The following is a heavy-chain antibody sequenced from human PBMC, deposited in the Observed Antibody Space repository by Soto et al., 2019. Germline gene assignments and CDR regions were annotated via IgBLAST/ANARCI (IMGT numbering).Heavy chain of an antibody. CDR2: IYYSGST. J-gene: IGHJ4*02. Sequence: SETLSLTCTVSGGSISSGGYYWSWIRQHPGKGQEWIGYIYYSGSTYYNPSLKSRVTISVDTSKNQFSLKLSSVTAADTAVYYCARVKWELLLGYFDYWGQGTLVTVSS. CDR1: GGSISSGGYY. D-gene: IGHD1-26*01. CDR3: ARVKWELLLGYFDY. V-gene: IGHV4-31*03.